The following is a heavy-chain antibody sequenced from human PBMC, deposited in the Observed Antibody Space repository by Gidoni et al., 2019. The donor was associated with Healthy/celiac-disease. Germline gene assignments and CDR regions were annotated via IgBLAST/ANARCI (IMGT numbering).Heavy chain of an antibody. CDR1: GFTFSSYW. CDR3: ARVAGLYDFWSGYYRDAFDI. J-gene: IGHJ3*02. Sequence: EVQLVESGGGLVQPGGSLRLSCAASGFTFSSYWMSWVRQAPGKGLEWVANIKQDGSEKYYVDSVKGRFTISRDNAKNSLYLQMNSLRAEDTAVYYCARVAGLYDFWSGYYRDAFDIWGQGTMVTVSS. D-gene: IGHD3-3*01. CDR2: IKQDGSEK. V-gene: IGHV3-7*03.